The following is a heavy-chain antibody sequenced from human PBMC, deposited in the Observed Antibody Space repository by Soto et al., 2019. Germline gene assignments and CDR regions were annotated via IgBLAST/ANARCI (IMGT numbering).Heavy chain of an antibody. CDR1: GGTFSSYA. J-gene: IGHJ5*01. CDR3: ARGGSIAPWWFDS. CDR2: IIPIFSTA. D-gene: IGHD6-6*01. Sequence: QVQLVQSGAEVKKPGSSVKVSCKASGGTFSSYAISWVRQAPGQGLEWMGGIIPIFSTANYAQKFQGRVTITDDDSASTAYLELSSLRSEDAAVYYCARGGSIAPWWFDSWGQGTLVTVSS. V-gene: IGHV1-69*12.